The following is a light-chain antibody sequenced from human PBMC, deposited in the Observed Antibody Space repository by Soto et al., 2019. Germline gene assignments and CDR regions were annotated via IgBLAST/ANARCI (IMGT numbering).Light chain of an antibody. CDR3: QQLNSHPRT. Sequence: DIQLTQSPFFLSASVGDRVTISCRASQAIFNYLAWYKQKPGKAPNLLIFGASTLQSGVPSRFSGSGSGTEFTLTISSLQPEDFATYYCQQLNSHPRTFGQGTKLEIK. J-gene: IGKJ2*01. CDR1: QAIFNY. V-gene: IGKV1-9*01. CDR2: GAS.